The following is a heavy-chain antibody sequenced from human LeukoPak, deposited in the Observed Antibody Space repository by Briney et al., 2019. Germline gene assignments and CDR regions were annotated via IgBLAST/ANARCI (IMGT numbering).Heavy chain of an antibody. CDR3: ARYCSSTSCISMGVDY. V-gene: IGHV4-38-2*02. Sequence: SETLSLTCTVSGYSISSGYYWGWIRQPPGKGLEWIGSIYHSGSTSYSPSLKSRVTISVDTSKNQFSLKLSSVTAADTAVYYCARYCSSTSCISMGVDYWGQGTLVTVSS. J-gene: IGHJ4*02. D-gene: IGHD2-2*01. CDR1: GYSISSGYY. CDR2: IYHSGST.